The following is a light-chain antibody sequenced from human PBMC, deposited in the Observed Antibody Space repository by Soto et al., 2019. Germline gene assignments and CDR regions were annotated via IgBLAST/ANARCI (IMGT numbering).Light chain of an antibody. CDR2: DAS. V-gene: IGKV1-33*01. CDR3: QQYYDLPYT. Sequence: DIQMTQSPASLSASVGDRVTITCQASQGVSRYLNWYQQKPGKAPKLLIHDASNLETELPLRFSGSGSGTDFTFTISSLQPEELAKNFCQQYYDLPYTFGPGTKLQIK. CDR1: QGVSRY. J-gene: IGKJ2*01.